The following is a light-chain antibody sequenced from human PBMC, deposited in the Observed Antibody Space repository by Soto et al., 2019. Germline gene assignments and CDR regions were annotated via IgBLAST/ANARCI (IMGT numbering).Light chain of an antibody. CDR3: CSYVGSSILM. Sequence: QSVLTQPASVSGSPGQSITISCTGTSSDVGLYNPVSWYQQLPGKAPQLIIYEDNERPSGISDRFSGSKSGNTASLTISGLQDEDEADYYCCSYVGSSILMFGGGTQLTVL. CDR1: SSDVGLYNP. V-gene: IGLV2-23*01. CDR2: EDN. J-gene: IGLJ7*01.